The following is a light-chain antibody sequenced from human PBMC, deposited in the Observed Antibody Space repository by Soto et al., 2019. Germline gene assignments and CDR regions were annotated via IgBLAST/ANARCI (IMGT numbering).Light chain of an antibody. CDR2: GAS. V-gene: IGKV3-20*01. Sequence: EIVLTQSPGTLSLSPGERATLSCRASQSVSSNFFAWYQQKPGQAPRLVIYGASSRPTGIPDRFSGSGSETDFTLTISRLEPEDCAVYYCQHFGTFGQGTKVDIK. CDR3: QHFGT. J-gene: IGKJ1*01. CDR1: QSVSSNF.